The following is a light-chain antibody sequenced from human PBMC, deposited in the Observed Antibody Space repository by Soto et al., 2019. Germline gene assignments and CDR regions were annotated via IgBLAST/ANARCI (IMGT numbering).Light chain of an antibody. V-gene: IGKV3-20*01. CDR3: QQYGSSPQT. CDR2: GAS. J-gene: IGKJ1*01. Sequence: EIVLTQSPGTLSLSPGERATLSCRASQSVSSSYLAWYQQTPGQAPRLLIYGASSRATGIPDMFSGSGSGTDFTLTISRLEPEDFAVYYCQQYGSSPQTFGQGTKVDIK. CDR1: QSVSSSY.